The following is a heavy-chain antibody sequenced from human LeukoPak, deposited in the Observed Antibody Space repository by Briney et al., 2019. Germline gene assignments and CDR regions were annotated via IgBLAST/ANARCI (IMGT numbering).Heavy chain of an antibody. J-gene: IGHJ3*01. CDR3: ARVEVRGSEPGGMDV. D-gene: IGHD2-15*01. V-gene: IGHV4-30-4*08. Sequence: SETLSLTCTVSGGSISSGSYYWSWIRQPAGKGLEWIGYIYYSGSTYYNPSLKSRVTISVDTSKNQFSLKLSSVTAADTAVYYCARVEVRGSEPGGMDVWGQGTMVTVSS. CDR2: IYYSGST. CDR1: GGSISSGSYY.